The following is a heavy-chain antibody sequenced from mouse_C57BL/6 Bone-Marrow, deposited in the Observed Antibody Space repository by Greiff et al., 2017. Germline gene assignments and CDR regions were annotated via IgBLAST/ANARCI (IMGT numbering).Heavy chain of an antibody. D-gene: IGHD2-13*01. Sequence: DVMLVESGGGLVKPGGSLKLSCAASGFTFRSYALSWVRQTPDKRLEWVATISDGGSYTYYPDNVKGRFTISRDNAKNNLYLQMSQLKSEDTAMYYCARYGDDAMDYWGQGTSVTVSS. CDR1: GFTFRSYA. V-gene: IGHV5-4*03. CDR3: ARYGDDAMDY. CDR2: ISDGGSYT. J-gene: IGHJ4*01.